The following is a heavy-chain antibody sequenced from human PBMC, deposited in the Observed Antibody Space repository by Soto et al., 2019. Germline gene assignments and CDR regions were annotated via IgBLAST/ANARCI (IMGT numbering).Heavy chain of an antibody. V-gene: IGHV4-39*01. CDR2: IYYSGST. CDR1: GGSISSSSYY. CDR3: ARLGLIWSGYYYDY. D-gene: IGHD3-3*01. J-gene: IGHJ4*02. Sequence: QLQLQESGPGLVKPSETLSLTCTVSGGSISSSSYYWGWIRQPPGKGLEWIGSIYYSGSTYYNPSLKSRVTISVDTSKNQFSLKLSSVTAADTAVYYCARLGLIWSGYYYDYWGQGTLVTVSS.